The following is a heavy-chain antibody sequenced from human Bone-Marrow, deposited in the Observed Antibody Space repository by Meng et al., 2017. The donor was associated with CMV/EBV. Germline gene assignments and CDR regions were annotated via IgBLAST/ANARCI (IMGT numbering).Heavy chain of an antibody. CDR2: INPNSGGT. V-gene: IGHV1-2*02. CDR3: AREKGGPYCSSTSCTTGYGMDV. CDR1: GYTFTGYY. Sequence: ASVKVSCKASGYTFTGYYMHWVRQAPGQGLEWMGRINPNSGGTNYAQKFQGRVTMTRDTYISTAYMELSRLRSDDTAVYYCAREKGGPYCSSTSCTTGYGMDVWGQGTTVTVSS. D-gene: IGHD2-2*01. J-gene: IGHJ6*02.